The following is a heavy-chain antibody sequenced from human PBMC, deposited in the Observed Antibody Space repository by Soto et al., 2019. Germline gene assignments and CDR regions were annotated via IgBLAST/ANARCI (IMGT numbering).Heavy chain of an antibody. Sequence: SETLSITCTVSGGSISSGDYYWSWIRQPPGKGLEWIGYIYYSGSTYYNPSLKSRVTISVDTSKNQFSLKLSSVTAADTAVYYCARVDYXDSSGYYPLYYYYGMDVWGQGTTVTVSS. CDR3: ARVDYXDSSGYYPLYYYYGMDV. CDR1: GGSISSGDYY. D-gene: IGHD3-22*01. J-gene: IGHJ6*02. V-gene: IGHV4-30-4*01. CDR2: IYYSGST.